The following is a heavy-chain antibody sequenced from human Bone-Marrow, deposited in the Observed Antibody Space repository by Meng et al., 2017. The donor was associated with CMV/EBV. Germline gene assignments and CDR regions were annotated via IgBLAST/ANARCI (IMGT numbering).Heavy chain of an antibody. CDR3: AKDCNDSGGCYYYGMDV. J-gene: IGHJ6*02. V-gene: IGHV3-66*03. CDR1: GFTFSSYA. D-gene: IGHD2/OR15-2a*01. Sequence: GESLKISCAASGFTFSSYAMSWVRQAPGKGLEWVSVIYSCGSTYYADSVKGRFTISRDNSKNTLYLQMNSLRAEDTAVYYCAKDCNDSGGCYYYGMDVWGQGTTVTVSS. CDR2: IYSCGST.